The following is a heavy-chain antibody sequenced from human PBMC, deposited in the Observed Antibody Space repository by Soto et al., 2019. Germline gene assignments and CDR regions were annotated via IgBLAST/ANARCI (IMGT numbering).Heavy chain of an antibody. CDR1: GGSISSSSYY. CDR2: IYYSGST. J-gene: IGHJ4*02. V-gene: IGHV4-39*01. D-gene: IGHD3-10*01. CDR3: ARHWTLGTLWFGELLQGARFDY. Sequence: QLQLQESGPGLVKPSETLSLTCTVSGGSISSSSYYWGWIRQPPGKGLEWIGSIYYSGSTYYNPSLKSRVTISVDTSKNQFSLKLSSVTAADTAAYYCARHWTLGTLWFGELLQGARFDYWGQGTLVTVSS.